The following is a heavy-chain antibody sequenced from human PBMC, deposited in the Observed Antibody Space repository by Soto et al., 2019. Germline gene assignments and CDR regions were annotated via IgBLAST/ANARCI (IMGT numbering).Heavy chain of an antibody. CDR2: ITTSSAYI. CDR3: VRSGTARLLRHSWFDT. Sequence: EVQLAESGGGLVKPGGSLRLSCAASGFTFNTYDMNWVRQAPGKGLEWGSSITTSSAYIYYADSLKGRITISRDNAKNSLFLQMNSLRAEDTAVYYCVRSGTARLLRHSWFDTWGQGTLVTVSS. D-gene: IGHD2-21*01. CDR1: GFTFNTYD. V-gene: IGHV3-21*01. J-gene: IGHJ5*02.